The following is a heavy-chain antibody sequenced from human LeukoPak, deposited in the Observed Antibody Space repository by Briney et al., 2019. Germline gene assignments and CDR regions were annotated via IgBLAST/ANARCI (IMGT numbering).Heavy chain of an antibody. CDR2: IYTSGST. D-gene: IGHD4-11*01. CDR3: ARDSFGTVTPYYFDY. CDR1: GGSISSYY. V-gene: IGHV4-4*07. J-gene: IGHJ4*02. Sequence: SETLSLTCTVSGGSISSYYWSWIRQPAGKGLGWNGRIYTSGSTNYNPSLKSRVTMSVDTSKNQFSLKLSSVTAADTAVYYCARDSFGTVTPYYFDYWGQGTLVTVSS.